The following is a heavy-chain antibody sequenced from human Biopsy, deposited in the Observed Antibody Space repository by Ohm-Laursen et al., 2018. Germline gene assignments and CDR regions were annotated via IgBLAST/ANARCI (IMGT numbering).Heavy chain of an antibody. V-gene: IGHV4-59*01. CDR3: ARDRGYYSDRTVPGYFDL. CDR1: DGSINSYY. Sequence: SQTLSLTCTVSDGSINSYYWNWIRRPPGQGLEWIGYVYYTGSTDYNPSLQSRVTISVDTSKNHFSLRLRSVTPADTAIYCARDRGYYSDRTVPGYFDLWGRGTLVTVSS. J-gene: IGHJ2*01. D-gene: IGHD3-22*01. CDR2: VYYTGST.